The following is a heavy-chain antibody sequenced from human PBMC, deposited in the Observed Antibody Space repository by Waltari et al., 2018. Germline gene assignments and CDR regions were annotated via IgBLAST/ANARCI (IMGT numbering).Heavy chain of an antibody. CDR2: IRSKAYGGTT. CDR3: NRGAWGGLGY. D-gene: IGHD3-10*01. Sequence: EVQLVASGGGLIQPGRSLRLSGSASGFTFGDYAMSWVRQAPGKGLEWVGFIRSKAYGGTTEYAASVKGRFTISRDDSKNIAYLQMNSLKSEDTAVYYCNRGAWGGLGYWGQGTLVTVSS. V-gene: IGHV3-49*04. J-gene: IGHJ4*02. CDR1: GFTFGDYA.